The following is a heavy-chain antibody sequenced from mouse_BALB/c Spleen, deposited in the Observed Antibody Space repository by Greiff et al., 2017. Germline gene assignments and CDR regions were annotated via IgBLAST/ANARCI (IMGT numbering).Heavy chain of an antibody. D-gene: IGHD2-14*01. V-gene: IGHV1S22*01. Sequence: LQQPGSELVRPGASVKLSCKASGYTFTSYWMHWVKQRHGQGLEWIGNIYPGSGSTNYDEKFKSKGTLTVDTSSSTAYMHLSSLTSEDSAVYYGTRGGRYDDPAWFAYWGQGTLVTVSA. CDR1: GYTFTSYW. CDR3: TRGGRYDDPAWFAY. CDR2: IYPGSGST. J-gene: IGHJ3*01.